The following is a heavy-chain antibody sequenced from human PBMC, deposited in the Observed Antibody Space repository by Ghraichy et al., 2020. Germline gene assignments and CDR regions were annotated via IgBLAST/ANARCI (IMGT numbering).Heavy chain of an antibody. CDR1: GFTFSSYA. Sequence: GGSLRLSCAASGFTFSSYAMSWVRQAPGKGLEWVSAISGSGGSTYYADSVKGRFTISRDNSKNTLYLQMNSLRAEDTAVYYCAKGYGDYGYYGMHVWGQGTTVTVSS. J-gene: IGHJ6*02. D-gene: IGHD4-17*01. CDR3: AKGYGDYGYYGMHV. V-gene: IGHV3-23*01. CDR2: ISGSGGST.